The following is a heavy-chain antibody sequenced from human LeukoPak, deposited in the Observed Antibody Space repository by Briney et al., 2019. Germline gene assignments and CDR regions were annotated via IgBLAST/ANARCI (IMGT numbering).Heavy chain of an antibody. CDR1: GYTFINYR. CDR3: ARVGPKFSGDYPLYFDY. J-gene: IGHJ4*02. CDR2: ISAYNGDT. D-gene: IGHD4-17*01. Sequence: GASVKVSCKASGYTFINYRISWVRQAPGQGLEWMGWISAYNGDTNYAQKLQGRLTMTTDTSTSTACMELRSLRSDDTAVYYCARVGPKFSGDYPLYFDYWGQGTLVPVSS. V-gene: IGHV1-18*01.